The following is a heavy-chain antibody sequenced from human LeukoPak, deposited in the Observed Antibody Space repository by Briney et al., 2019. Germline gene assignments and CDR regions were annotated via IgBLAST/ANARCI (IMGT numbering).Heavy chain of an antibody. CDR3: ARVSYGSGSSQTRWATDNWFDP. D-gene: IGHD3-10*01. CDR1: GFTFSSYW. J-gene: IGHJ5*02. Sequence: PGGSLRLSCAASGFTFSSYWMHWVRQAPGKGLVWVSRINSDGSSTSYADSMKGRFTISKYNAKNTLYLQMNSLRAEDTAVYYCARVSYGSGSSQTRWATDNWFDPWGQGTLVTVSS. CDR2: INSDGSST. V-gene: IGHV3-74*01.